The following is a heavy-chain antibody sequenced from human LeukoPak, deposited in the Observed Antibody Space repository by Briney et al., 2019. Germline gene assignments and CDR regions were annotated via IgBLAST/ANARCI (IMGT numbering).Heavy chain of an antibody. V-gene: IGHV1-24*01. J-gene: IGHJ4*02. CDR3: ARDPYYYDSSGYYYFDY. D-gene: IGHD3-22*01. CDR1: GYTLTELS. Sequence: GASVKVSCKVSGYTLTELSMHWVRQAPGKGLEWMGGFDPEDGETIYAQKFQGRVTMTEDTSTDTAYMELSSLRSEDTAVYYCARDPYYYDSSGYYYFDYWGQGTLVTVSS. CDR2: FDPEDGET.